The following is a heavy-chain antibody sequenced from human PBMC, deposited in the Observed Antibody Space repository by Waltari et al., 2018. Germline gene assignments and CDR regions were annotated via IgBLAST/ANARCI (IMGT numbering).Heavy chain of an antibody. CDR3: ATDWGYCSDDSCYVGERGDY. V-gene: IGHV1-24*01. Sequence: VQLIQSGAEVKKPGASVRLSCKVYGYSLTELSIPWVRQPPGKGLEWMGGFDPERRDTTYAQRFQGRVTMTEDTSTDTAYMELRSLTSDDTAVFYCATDWGYCSDDSCYVGERGDYWGQGTLVTVSS. CDR1: GYSLTELS. CDR2: FDPERRDT. D-gene: IGHD2-15*01. J-gene: IGHJ4*02.